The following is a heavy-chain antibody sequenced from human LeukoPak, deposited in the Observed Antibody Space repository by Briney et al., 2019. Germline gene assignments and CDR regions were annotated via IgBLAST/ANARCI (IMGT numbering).Heavy chain of an antibody. J-gene: IGHJ3*02. CDR2: IHSGGST. Sequence: GGSLRLSCAASGFTVSSYFMSWVRQAPGKGLEWVSVIHSGGSTLYADSVKGRFTISRHNSKNTLYLQVNSLRAEDTAVYFCARGGSSGNDYSSFDIWGQGAMVTVSS. V-gene: IGHV3-53*04. CDR1: GFTVSSYF. CDR3: ARGGSSGNDYSSFDI. D-gene: IGHD5-12*01.